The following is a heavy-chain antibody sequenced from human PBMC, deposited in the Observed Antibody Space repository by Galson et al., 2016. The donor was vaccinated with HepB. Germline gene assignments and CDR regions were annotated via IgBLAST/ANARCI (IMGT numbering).Heavy chain of an antibody. J-gene: IGHJ4*01. Sequence: QSGAEVKKPGESLRISCKGSGYRFTNYWINWVRQMPGKGLEWMGRIDLSDSYTNYSPSFQGHVTISADRSSSSVYLQWSSLKASDTGLYYWARLDCSGGSCYNAYFDYWGHGTLVTVSS. D-gene: IGHD2-15*01. CDR3: ARLDCSGGSCYNAYFDY. CDR1: GYRFTNYW. V-gene: IGHV5-10-1*01. CDR2: IDLSDSYT.